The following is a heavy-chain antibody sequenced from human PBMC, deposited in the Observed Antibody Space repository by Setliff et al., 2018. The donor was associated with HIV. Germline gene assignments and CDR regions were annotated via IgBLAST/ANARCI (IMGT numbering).Heavy chain of an antibody. CDR1: GYSISTAYY. D-gene: IGHD3-16*02. J-gene: IGHJ4*02. Sequence: SETLSLTCAVSGYSISTAYYWGWIRQPPGKGLEWIGSVYHSGTTYYNPSLKSRVTISGDTSKNHFSLKLSSVTAADTAVYYCARGNDSVWGSFRSPLKYFFDFWGQGTLVTVSS. CDR2: VYHSGTT. CDR3: ARGNDSVWGSFRSPLKYFFDF. V-gene: IGHV4-38-2*01.